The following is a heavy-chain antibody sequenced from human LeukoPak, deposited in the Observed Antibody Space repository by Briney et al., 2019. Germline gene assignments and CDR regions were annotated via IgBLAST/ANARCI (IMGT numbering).Heavy chain of an antibody. Sequence: GGSLRLSCTASGFTFGDYAMSWVRQAPGKGLEWVGFIRSKAYGGTTEYAASVKGRFTISRDDSKSIAYLQMNSLKTEDTAVYYCTPRWDSSSWYYNWFDPWGQGTLVTVSS. D-gene: IGHD6-13*01. CDR1: GFTFGDYA. CDR3: TPRWDSSSWYYNWFDP. CDR2: IRSKAYGGTT. V-gene: IGHV3-49*04. J-gene: IGHJ5*02.